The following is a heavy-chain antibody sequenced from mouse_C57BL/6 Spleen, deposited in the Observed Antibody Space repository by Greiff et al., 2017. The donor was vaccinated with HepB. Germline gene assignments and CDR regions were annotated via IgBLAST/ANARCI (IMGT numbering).Heavy chain of an antibody. CDR3: ARGGTTVVATGDY. CDR2: INPSSGYT. Sequence: QVQLQQSGAELARPGASVKMSCKASGYTFTSYTMHWVNQRPGQGLEWIGYINPSSGYTKYNQKFKDKATLTADKSSSTAYMQLSSLTSEDSAVYYCARGGTTVVATGDYWGQGTSVTVSS. D-gene: IGHD1-1*01. V-gene: IGHV1-4*01. J-gene: IGHJ4*01. CDR1: GYTFTSYT.